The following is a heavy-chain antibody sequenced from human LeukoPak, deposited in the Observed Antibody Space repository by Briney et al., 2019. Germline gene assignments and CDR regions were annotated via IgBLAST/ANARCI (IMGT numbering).Heavy chain of an antibody. CDR1: GGSLSTYY. J-gene: IGHJ3*01. V-gene: IGHV4-59*08. D-gene: IGHD2-21*02. CDR3: ARMTIRAYCSGDDCYEHAFDV. CDR2: IYYNGSH. Sequence: SETLSLTCTVSGGSLSTYYWSWIPQPPGKGLEWIGYIYYNGSHNYNPSLKRRGTISVDTSENQFSLTLSSVTAADTAIYYCARMTIRAYCSGDDCYEHAFDVWDQGTMVTVSS.